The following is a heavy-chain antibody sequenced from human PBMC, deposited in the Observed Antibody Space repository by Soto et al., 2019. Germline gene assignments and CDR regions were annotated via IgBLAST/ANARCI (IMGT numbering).Heavy chain of an antibody. CDR3: TRGSGKTGWYFDL. CDR1: GFTFSGPA. CDR2: IRNKANAYAT. J-gene: IGHJ2*01. Sequence: EVQLVESGGGLVQPGGSLKLSCAASGFTFSGPAMHWVRQASGKGLEWVGRIRNKANAYATAYGVSVNGRCTISRDDSKNEAYLQMNSLKTEDTAVYWCTRGSGKTGWYFDLWGRGTVVTVSS. V-gene: IGHV3-73*02. D-gene: IGHD3-9*01.